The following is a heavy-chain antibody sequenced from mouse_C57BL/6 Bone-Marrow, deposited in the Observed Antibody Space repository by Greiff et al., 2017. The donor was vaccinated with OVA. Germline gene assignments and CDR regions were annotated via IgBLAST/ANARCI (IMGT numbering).Heavy chain of an antibody. Sequence: VQLQQPGTELVKPGASVKLSCKASGYTFTSYWMHWVKQRPGQGLEWIGNINPSNGGTNYNEKFKSKATLTVDKSSSTAYMQLSSLTSEDSAVYYWARDFPYYYGSSYGYFDVWGTGTTVTVSS. CDR3: ARDFPYYYGSSYGYFDV. CDR2: INPSNGGT. V-gene: IGHV1-53*01. J-gene: IGHJ1*03. CDR1: GYTFTSYW. D-gene: IGHD1-1*01.